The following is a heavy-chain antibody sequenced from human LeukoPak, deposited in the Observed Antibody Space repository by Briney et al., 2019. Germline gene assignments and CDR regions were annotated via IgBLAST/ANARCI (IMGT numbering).Heavy chain of an antibody. CDR3: ASFIAAAGPWDY. V-gene: IGHV4-39*07. CDR1: GGSISSSSYY. CDR2: IYYSGST. Sequence: PSETLSLTCTVPGGSISSSSYYWGWIRQPPGKGLEWIGSIYYSGSTYYNPSLKSRVTISVDTSKNQFSLKLSSVTAADTAVYYCASFIAAAGPWDYWGQGTLVTVSS. D-gene: IGHD6-13*01. J-gene: IGHJ4*02.